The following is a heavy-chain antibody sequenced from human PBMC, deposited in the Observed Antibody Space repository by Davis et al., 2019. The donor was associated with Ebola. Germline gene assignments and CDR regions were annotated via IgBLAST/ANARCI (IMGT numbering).Heavy chain of an antibody. V-gene: IGHV4-39*02. Sequence: PSETLSLTCTVSGGSISSSSYYWGWIRQPPGKGLEWIGSMYYSGSTYYNPSLKSRVTISLDTSRNHLSLMLSSVAAADTAVYYCARDLMDGSSVLGYWGQRTLITVSS. J-gene: IGHJ4*02. D-gene: IGHD2-15*01. CDR1: GGSISSSSYY. CDR2: MYYSGST. CDR3: ARDLMDGSSVLGY.